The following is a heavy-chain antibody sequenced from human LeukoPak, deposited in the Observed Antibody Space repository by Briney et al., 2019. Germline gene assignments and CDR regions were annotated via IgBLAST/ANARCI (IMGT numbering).Heavy chain of an antibody. Sequence: GGSLRLSCAASGFTFSSYAMSWVRQAPGKGLEWVSAISGSGGSTYYADSVKGRFTISRDNSKNTLYLQMNSLRAEDTAVYYCAKTGTGDGFLYYYYYMDVWGKGTTVTVSS. CDR3: AKTGTGDGFLYYYYYMDV. CDR1: GFTFSSYA. J-gene: IGHJ6*03. D-gene: IGHD5-24*01. CDR2: ISGSGGST. V-gene: IGHV3-23*01.